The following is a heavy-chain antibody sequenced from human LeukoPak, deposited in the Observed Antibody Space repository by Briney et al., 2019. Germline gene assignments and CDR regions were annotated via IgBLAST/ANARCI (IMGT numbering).Heavy chain of an antibody. D-gene: IGHD3-9*01. CDR2: INHSGST. Sequence: SETLSLTCAVYGGSFSGYYWSWIRQPPGKGLEWIGEINHSGSTNYNPPLKSRVTISVDTSKNQFSLKLSSMTAADTAVYYCARGLLDDILTGYSGRWFDPWGQGTLVTVSS. V-gene: IGHV4-34*01. J-gene: IGHJ5*02. CDR3: ARGLLDDILTGYSGRWFDP. CDR1: GGSFSGYY.